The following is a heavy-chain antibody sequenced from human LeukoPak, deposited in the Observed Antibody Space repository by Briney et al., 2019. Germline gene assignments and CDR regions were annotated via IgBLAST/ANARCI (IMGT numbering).Heavy chain of an antibody. D-gene: IGHD6-6*01. Sequence: ASVKVSCKASGYTFTNNFMHWVRQAPGQGLEWMGIINPSGDNTWYAQKFQGRVTMTRDMATSTDYMEVSSLRSEDTAVYYCARDGESSSSNYYYYYMDVWGKGTTVTVSS. CDR3: ARDGESSSSNYYYYYMDV. CDR2: INPSGDNT. V-gene: IGHV1-46*01. CDR1: GYTFTNNF. J-gene: IGHJ6*03.